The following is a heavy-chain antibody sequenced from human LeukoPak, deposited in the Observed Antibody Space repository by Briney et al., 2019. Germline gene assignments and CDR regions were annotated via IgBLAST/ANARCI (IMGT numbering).Heavy chain of an antibody. CDR3: ARRTYYYDSSGQYFDI. V-gene: IGHV4-59*07. Sequence: PSDTLSLTCTVSGGSISSYYWRWIRQPPGKGLEWIGYISYSGSTNSTPSLKSRVTISVDTSKNQFSLKLSSVTAADAAVDYCARRTYYYDSSGQYFDIWGQGTMVTVSS. CDR1: GGSISSYY. J-gene: IGHJ3*02. D-gene: IGHD3-22*01. CDR2: ISYSGST.